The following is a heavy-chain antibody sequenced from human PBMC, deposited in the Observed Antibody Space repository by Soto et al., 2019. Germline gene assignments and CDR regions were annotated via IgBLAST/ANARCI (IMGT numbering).Heavy chain of an antibody. J-gene: IGHJ5*02. CDR3: TRDPVGGNWFDP. CDR2: TNPYNGNT. D-gene: IGHD1-26*01. Sequence: QVQLVQSGVEVKKPGASVKVSCKASGYTFTSYGISWVRQAPGQGLEWMGWTNPYNGNTNYAQKLQGRVTMTTDTSTGTAYMELRSLRSDDTAVYYCTRDPVGGNWFDPWGQGTLVTVSS. CDR1: GYTFTSYG. V-gene: IGHV1-18*01.